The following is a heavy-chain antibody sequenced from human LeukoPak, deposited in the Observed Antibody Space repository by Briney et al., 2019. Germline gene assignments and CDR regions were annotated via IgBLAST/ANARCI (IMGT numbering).Heavy chain of an antibody. D-gene: IGHD1-1*01. CDR1: GGSISSYY. Sequence: PSETLSLTCTVSGGSISSYYWSWIRQPPGKGLEWIGYIYDSGSTNYNPSLKSRVTILVDTSKNQFSLKLSSVTAADTAVYYCARVGGTNYYYYGMDVWGQGTTVTVSS. CDR2: IYDSGST. J-gene: IGHJ6*02. CDR3: ARVGGTNYYYYGMDV. V-gene: IGHV4-59*01.